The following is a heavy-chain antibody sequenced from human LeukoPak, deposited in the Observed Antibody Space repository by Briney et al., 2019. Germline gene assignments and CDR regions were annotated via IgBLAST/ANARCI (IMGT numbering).Heavy chain of an antibody. D-gene: IGHD6-13*01. CDR3: ARGLLYSSSWYMDYFDY. J-gene: IGHJ4*02. CDR2: IKQDGSEK. Sequence: GGSLRLSCAASGFTFSSYWMSWARQSPGKGLEWVATIKQDGSEKYYVDSVKGRFTISRDNAKSSLYLQMISLRAEDTAVYYCARGLLYSSSWYMDYFDYWGQGTLVTVSS. CDR1: GFTFSSYW. V-gene: IGHV3-7*01.